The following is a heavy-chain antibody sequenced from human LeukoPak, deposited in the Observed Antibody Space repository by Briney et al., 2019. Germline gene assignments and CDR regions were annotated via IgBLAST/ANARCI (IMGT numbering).Heavy chain of an antibody. CDR3: ARHESNGYIASAFDY. CDR2: IYPGDSDT. CDR1: GYSFTDYW. Sequence: GESLKISCKGSGYSFTDYWIAWVRQMPGKGLEWLGIIYPGDSDTGYSPSFQGHVTISADKSISTAYLHWSSLKASDTAMYYCARHESNGYIASAFDYWGRGTLVTVSS. V-gene: IGHV5-51*01. J-gene: IGHJ4*02. D-gene: IGHD5-24*01.